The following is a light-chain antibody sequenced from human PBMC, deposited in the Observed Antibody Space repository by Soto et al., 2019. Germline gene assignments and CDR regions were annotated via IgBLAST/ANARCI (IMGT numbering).Light chain of an antibody. CDR1: QSVSSSF. Sequence: EIVLTQSPGTLSLSPGERATLSCRASQSVSSSFLAWYQQKPGQAPRLLIYGASRRSPGIPDTFSGSGSGTDFTLTISRLEPEDFAVYYCHQYGSSSLSFGGGTKVEI. J-gene: IGKJ4*01. CDR3: HQYGSSSLS. V-gene: IGKV3-20*01. CDR2: GAS.